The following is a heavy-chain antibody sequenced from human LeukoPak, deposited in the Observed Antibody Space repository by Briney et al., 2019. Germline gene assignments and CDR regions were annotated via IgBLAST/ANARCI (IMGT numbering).Heavy chain of an antibody. D-gene: IGHD4-23*01. CDR1: GFPFSSYW. CDR2: IGQDGSET. V-gene: IGHV3-7*01. CDR3: ATPKQNGNSSWYHDL. Sequence: GGSLRLSCRASGFPFSSYWMTWVRQAPGKGLEWLANIGQDGSETKYMDSVKGRFTISRDNAKNSLYLQMNSLRAEDTAVYYCATPKQNGNSSWYHDLWGRGTMVTVSS. J-gene: IGHJ2*01.